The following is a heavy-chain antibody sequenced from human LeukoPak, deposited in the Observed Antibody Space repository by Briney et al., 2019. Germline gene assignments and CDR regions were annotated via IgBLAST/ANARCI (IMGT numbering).Heavy chain of an antibody. CDR3: ARDLTSCSSTSCYGYMDV. D-gene: IGHD2-2*01. J-gene: IGHJ6*03. V-gene: IGHV1-2*02. CDR2: INPNSGGT. Sequence: ASVKVSCKASGYTFTGYYMHWVRQAPGQGLEWMGWINPNSGGTNYAQKFQGRVTMTRDTSISTAYMELSRLRSDDTAVYYCARDLTSCSSTSCYGYMDVWGKGTTVTISS. CDR1: GYTFTGYY.